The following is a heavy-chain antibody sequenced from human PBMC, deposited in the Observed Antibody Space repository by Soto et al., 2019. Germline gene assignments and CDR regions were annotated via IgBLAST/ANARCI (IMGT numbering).Heavy chain of an antibody. D-gene: IGHD2-15*01. J-gene: IGHJ4*02. V-gene: IGHV3-23*01. Sequence: DVQLLESGGGLVQPGGSLRLSCAASGFTFSSYAMSWVRQAPGKGLEWVSAISATGGRAFYADSVKGRFTISRDYSKNTVFLQIASLVTEDTAVYYCAKGTTAVYCFDFWGQGTLVTVSS. CDR3: AKGTTAVYCFDF. CDR2: ISATGGRA. CDR1: GFTFSSYA.